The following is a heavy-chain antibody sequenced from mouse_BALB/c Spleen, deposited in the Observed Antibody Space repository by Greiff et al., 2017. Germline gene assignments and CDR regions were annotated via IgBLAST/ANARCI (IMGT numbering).Heavy chain of an antibody. V-gene: IGHV1-14*01. CDR2: INPYNDGT. Sequence: EVQGVESGPELVKPGASVKMSCKASGYTFTSYVMHWVKQKPGQGLEWIGYINPYNDGTKYNEKFKGKATLTSDKSSSTAYMELSSLTSEDSAVYYCARGSPYYYAMDYWGQGTSVTVSS. CDR1: GYTFTSYV. CDR3: ARGSPYYYAMDY. J-gene: IGHJ4*01.